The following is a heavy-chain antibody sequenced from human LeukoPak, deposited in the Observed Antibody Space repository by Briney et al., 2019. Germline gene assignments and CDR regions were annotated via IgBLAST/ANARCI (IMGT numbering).Heavy chain of an antibody. J-gene: IGHJ4*02. D-gene: IGHD3-10*01. CDR1: GYTFTSYA. CDR3: ARTGHYGSGSYYDFKVFPAY. Sequence: ASVKVSCKASGYTFTSYAMHWVRQAPGQRLEWMGWINTGNGNTKYSQKFQGRVTITRDTSASTAYMELSNLRSEDTAVYYCARTGHYGSGSYYDFKVFPAYWGQGTLVTVSS. V-gene: IGHV1-3*04. CDR2: INTGNGNT.